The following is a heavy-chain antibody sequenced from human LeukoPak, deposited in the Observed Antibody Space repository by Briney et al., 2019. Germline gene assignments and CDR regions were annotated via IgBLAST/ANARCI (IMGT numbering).Heavy chain of an antibody. V-gene: IGHV1-8*01. CDR3: ARGRLRDFWSGYTTAYYYYMDV. CDR1: GYTFTSYD. CDR2: MNPNSGNT. D-gene: IGHD3-3*01. Sequence: WASVKVSCKASGYTFTSYDINWVRQATGQGLEWMGWMNPNSGNTGYAQKFQGRVTITRNTSISTAYMELSSLRSEDTAVYYCARGRLRDFWSGYTTAYYYYMDVWGKGTTVTVSS. J-gene: IGHJ6*03.